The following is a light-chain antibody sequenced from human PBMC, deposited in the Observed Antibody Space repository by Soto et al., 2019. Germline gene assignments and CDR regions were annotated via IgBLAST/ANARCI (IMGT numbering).Light chain of an antibody. Sequence: EIVMTQSPATLSVSPGERATLSCRASQSVSSNLAWYQHKPGQAPSLLIYDISARATGIPTRFSGSGSGTECTLTISSLQSEDFAVYYCQQYNDWPLTFGGGTKVEIK. CDR3: QQYNDWPLT. V-gene: IGKV3D-15*01. CDR2: DIS. CDR1: QSVSSN. J-gene: IGKJ4*01.